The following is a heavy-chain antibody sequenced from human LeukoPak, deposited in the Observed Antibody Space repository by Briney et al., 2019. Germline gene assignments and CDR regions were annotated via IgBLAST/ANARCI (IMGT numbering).Heavy chain of an antibody. CDR2: ISSSSSTI. CDR3: ARAPTTGYYYYYYMDV. J-gene: IGHJ6*03. D-gene: IGHD1-1*01. CDR1: GFTFSSYS. V-gene: IGHV3-48*01. Sequence: QAGGSLRLSCAASGFTFSSYSMNWVRQAPGKGLECVSYISSSSSTIYYADSVKGRFTISRDNAKNSLYLQMNSLRAEDTALYYCARAPTTGYYYYYYMDVWGKGATVTVSS.